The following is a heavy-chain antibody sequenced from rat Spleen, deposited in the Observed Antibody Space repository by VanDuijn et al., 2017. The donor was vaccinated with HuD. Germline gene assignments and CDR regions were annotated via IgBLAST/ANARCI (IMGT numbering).Heavy chain of an antibody. D-gene: IGHD4-4*01. V-gene: IGHV1-43*01. CDR1: GYTFTSYF. CDR2: INTGSGGT. Sequence: QVQLQQSGAELAKPGSSVKISCKASGYTFTSYFISWIKQTTGQGLEYIGYINTGSGGTTYNERFKGKATLTVDKSSSTAFMQLSSLTPDDSAVYYCARKGVILFDYWGQGVMVTVSS. J-gene: IGHJ2*01. CDR3: ARKGVILFDY.